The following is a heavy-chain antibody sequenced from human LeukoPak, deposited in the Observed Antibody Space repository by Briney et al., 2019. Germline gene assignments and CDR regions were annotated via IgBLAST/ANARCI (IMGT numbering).Heavy chain of an antibody. CDR1: GGSISSSSYY. CDR2: IYYSGST. Sequence: SETLSLTCTVSGGSISSSSYYWGWIRPPPGKGLEWIGSIYYSGSTYYNPSLKSRVTISVDTSKNQFSLKLSSVTAADTAVYYCAPLLLGFGDGPLDPWGQGTLVTVCS. CDR3: APLLLGFGDGPLDP. V-gene: IGHV4-39*01. D-gene: IGHD3-10*01. J-gene: IGHJ5*02.